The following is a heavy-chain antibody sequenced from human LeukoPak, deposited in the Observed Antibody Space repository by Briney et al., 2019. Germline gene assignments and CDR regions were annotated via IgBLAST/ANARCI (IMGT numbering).Heavy chain of an antibody. CDR1: GFTFSSYG. V-gene: IGHV3-30*02. D-gene: IGHD3-22*01. Sequence: GGSLRLSCAASGFTFSSYGMHWVRQAPGKGLEWVAFIRYDGSNKYYADSVKGRFTISRDNSKNTLYLQMNSLRAEDTAVYYCAKDRSSGYYQGHLDYWGQGTLVTVSS. CDR3: AKDRSSGYYQGHLDY. CDR2: IRYDGSNK. J-gene: IGHJ4*02.